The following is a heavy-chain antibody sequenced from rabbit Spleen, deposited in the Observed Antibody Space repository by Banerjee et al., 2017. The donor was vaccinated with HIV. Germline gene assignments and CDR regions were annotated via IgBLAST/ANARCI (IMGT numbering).Heavy chain of an antibody. CDR3: ARDTGTSFSTYGMDL. J-gene: IGHJ6*01. D-gene: IGHD8-1*01. Sequence: QEQLVESGGGLVQPGGSLKLSCKASGFDFSSDAMCWVRQAPGKGPECIACIYNGDGSTYYASWVNGRFTVSKTSSTTVTLQMTSLTGADTATYFCARDTGTSFSTYGMDLWGPGTLVTVS. CDR1: GFDFSSDA. CDR2: IYNGDGST. V-gene: IGHV1S47*01.